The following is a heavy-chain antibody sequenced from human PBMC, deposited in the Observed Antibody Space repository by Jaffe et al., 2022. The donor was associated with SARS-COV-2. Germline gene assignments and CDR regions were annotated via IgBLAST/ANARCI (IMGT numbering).Heavy chain of an antibody. Sequence: EMQLVESGGGLVQPGGSLRLSCAASGFTFISYWMHWVRQAPGKGPVWVSRINYDGSNTAYADSVRGRFTISRDNARNTLFLQMNSLRVEDTAVYFCASQLRYFDSLMWGQGTMVTVSS. CDR3: ASQLRYFDSLM. CDR2: INYDGSNT. CDR1: GFTFISYW. D-gene: IGHD3-9*01. J-gene: IGHJ3*01. V-gene: IGHV3-74*01.